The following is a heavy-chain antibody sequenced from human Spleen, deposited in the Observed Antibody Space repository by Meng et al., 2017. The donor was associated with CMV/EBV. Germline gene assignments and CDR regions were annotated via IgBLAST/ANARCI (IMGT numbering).Heavy chain of an antibody. Sequence: ASVKVSCKASGYTFTGYYLHWVRQAPGQGLEWMGIINPSGGSTTYAQKFQGRVIMTRDTSTSTVYMELNSLRSDDTAVYYCARDPPNCSSTSCYTGDYFDCWGQGTLVTVS. D-gene: IGHD2-2*02. CDR1: GYTFTGYY. J-gene: IGHJ4*02. V-gene: IGHV1-46*01. CDR3: ARDPPNCSSTSCYTGDYFDC. CDR2: INPSGGST.